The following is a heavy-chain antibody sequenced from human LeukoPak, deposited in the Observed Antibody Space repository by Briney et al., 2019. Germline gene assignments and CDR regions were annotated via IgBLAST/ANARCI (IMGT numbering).Heavy chain of an antibody. D-gene: IGHD6-13*01. CDR3: ARITGIETAGDY. Sequence: GGSLRLSCAASGFTFSTYWMSWVRQAPGRGLEWVANIKHDGSEKFYVASVRGRFTISRDNAKNSLYLHLNSLRAEDTALYYCARITGIETAGDYWGQGTLVTVSS. CDR2: IKHDGSEK. J-gene: IGHJ4*02. CDR1: GFTFSTYW. V-gene: IGHV3-7*04.